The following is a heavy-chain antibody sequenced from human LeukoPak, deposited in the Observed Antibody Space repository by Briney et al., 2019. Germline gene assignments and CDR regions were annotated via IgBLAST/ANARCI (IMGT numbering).Heavy chain of an antibody. D-gene: IGHD1-26*01. CDR2: IYWNDDK. J-gene: IGHJ5*02. V-gene: IGHV2-5*01. CDR3: AHQTGLYSGSYHNWFDP. Sequence: TLSLTCTVSGGSISSYYWSWIRQPPGKALEWLALIYWNDDKRYSPSLKSRLTITKDTSKNQVVLTMTNMDPVDTATYYCAHQTGLYSGSYHNWFDPWGQGTLVTVSS. CDR1: GGSISSYYW.